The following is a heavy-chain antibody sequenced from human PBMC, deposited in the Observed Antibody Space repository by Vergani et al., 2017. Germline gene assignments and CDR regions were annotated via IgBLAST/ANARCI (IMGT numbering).Heavy chain of an antibody. D-gene: IGHD5-12*01. V-gene: IGHV3-13*01. CDR2: IGTAGDT. CDR1: GFTFSSYD. Sequence: VQLVESGGGVVQPGGSLRLSCAASGFTFSSYDMHWVRQATGKGLEWVSAIGTAGDTYYPGSVKGRFTISRENAKNSLYLQMNSLRAGDTAVYYCARGAGVATTRGFDYWGQGTLVTVSS. J-gene: IGHJ4*02. CDR3: ARGAGVATTRGFDY.